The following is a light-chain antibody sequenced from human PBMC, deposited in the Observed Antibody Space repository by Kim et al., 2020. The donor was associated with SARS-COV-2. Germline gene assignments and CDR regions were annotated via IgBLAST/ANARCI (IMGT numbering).Light chain of an antibody. CDR2: GKN. Sequence: LDQTVTITCQGDRLRPYYASWYQQKPGQAPILVIYGKNNRPSGIPDRFSGSSSGNTASLTVTGAQAVDEADYYCNSRDKSGDHVLFGGGTQLTVL. CDR1: RLRPYY. V-gene: IGLV3-19*01. J-gene: IGLJ2*01. CDR3: NSRDKSGDHVL.